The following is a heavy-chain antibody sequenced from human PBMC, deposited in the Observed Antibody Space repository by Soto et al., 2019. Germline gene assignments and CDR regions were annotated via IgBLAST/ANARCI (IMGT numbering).Heavy chain of an antibody. CDR1: GGSFSGYY. Sequence: QVQLQQWGAGLLKPSETLSLTCAVYGGSFSGYYWSWIRQPPGKGLEWIGEINHSGSTNYNPSLKSRVTISVDPYQNQFSLKLSSVTAADTAVYYCARSGYSSSYPYWGHGTLVTVSS. J-gene: IGHJ4*01. D-gene: IGHD6-6*01. CDR3: ARSGYSSSYPY. V-gene: IGHV4-34*01. CDR2: INHSGST.